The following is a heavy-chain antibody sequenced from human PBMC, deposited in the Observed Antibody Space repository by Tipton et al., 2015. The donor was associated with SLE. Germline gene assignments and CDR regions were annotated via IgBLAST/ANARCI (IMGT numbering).Heavy chain of an antibody. CDR2: INHSGST. Sequence: TLSLTCAVYGGSFSGYYWSWFRQPPGKGLEWIGEINHSGSTNYNPSLKSRVTISVDTSKNQFSLKLSSVTAADTAVYCCASVYYDYGPFWGQGTLVTVSS. CDR3: ASVYYDYGPF. V-gene: IGHV4-34*01. D-gene: IGHD3-16*01. CDR1: GGSFSGYY. J-gene: IGHJ4*02.